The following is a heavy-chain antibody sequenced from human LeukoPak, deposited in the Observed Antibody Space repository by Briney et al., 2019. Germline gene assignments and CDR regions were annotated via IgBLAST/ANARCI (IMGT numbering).Heavy chain of an antibody. V-gene: IGHV4-39*07. CDR1: GGSISSSSYY. CDR2: IHYSGRT. D-gene: IGHD5-12*01. Sequence: SETLSLTCTVSGGSISSSSYYWGWIRQPPGKGLEWIGSIHYSGRTYYNPSLKSRVALSVDTSKNQFSLKLSSVTAADTAVYYCARSGYDRFYYAMDVWGRGTTVTVSS. J-gene: IGHJ6*02. CDR3: ARSGYDRFYYAMDV.